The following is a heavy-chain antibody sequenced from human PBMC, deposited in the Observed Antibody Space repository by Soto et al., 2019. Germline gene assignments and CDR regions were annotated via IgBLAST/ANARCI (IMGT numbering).Heavy chain of an antibody. V-gene: IGHV3-30-3*01. J-gene: IGHJ4*02. CDR2: ISYDGSNK. CDR1: GFTFSSYA. Sequence: PGGSLRLSCAASGFTFSSYAMHWVRQAPGKGLEWVAVISYDGSNKYYADSVKGRFTISRDNSKNTLYLQMNSLRAEDTAVYYCASFHRLVRDYWGRGTLVTV. CDR3: ASFHRLVRDY. D-gene: IGHD6-19*01.